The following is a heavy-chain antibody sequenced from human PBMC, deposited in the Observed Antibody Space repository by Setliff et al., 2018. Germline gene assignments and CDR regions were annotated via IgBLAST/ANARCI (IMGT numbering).Heavy chain of an antibody. CDR1: GFTLGNFG. CDR3: ARDAYLQHGSFSRDLPNYYHIDL. Sequence: PAESLRLSCKVTGFTLGNFGVHWVRQAPGRGLEWVTFLSFDGVLKTYADSVNGRFAISRDRSKTVSSLQITCLRPEDAGIYFCARDAYLQHGSFSRDLPNYYHIDLWGRGTTVTVSS. J-gene: IGHJ6*03. D-gene: IGHD6-13*01. CDR2: LSFDGVLK. V-gene: IGHV3-33*05.